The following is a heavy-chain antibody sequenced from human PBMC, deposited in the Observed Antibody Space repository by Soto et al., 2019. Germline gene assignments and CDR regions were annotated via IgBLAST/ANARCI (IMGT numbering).Heavy chain of an antibody. CDR1: GYTFTNYY. J-gene: IGHJ5*02. CDR3: ATSIYSKGWFAH. CDR2: INPSGGST. V-gene: IGHV1-46*01. Sequence: QVQLVQSGAEVRKPGASVKVSCKASGYTFTNYYLHWVRQAPGQGLEWMGIINPSGGSTSYAQNFQGRVTMTRDSSTSTVFMELSSLRFEDTAVYYCATSIYSKGWFAHWGQGTLVTVSS. D-gene: IGHD6-13*01.